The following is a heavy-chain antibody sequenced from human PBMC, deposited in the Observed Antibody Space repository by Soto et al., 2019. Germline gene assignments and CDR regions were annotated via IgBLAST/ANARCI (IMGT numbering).Heavy chain of an antibody. J-gene: IGHJ6*02. CDR2: IWYDGSNK. CDR3: ARGAGHRAEGMDV. Sequence: PGGSLRLCCAASGFTFSSYGMHWVRQAPGKGLEWVAVIWYDGSNKYYADSVKGRFTISRDNSKNTLYLQMNSLRAEDTAVYYCARGAGHRAEGMDVSGQGTTVTVSS. CDR1: GFTFSSYG. V-gene: IGHV3-33*01. D-gene: IGHD6-19*01.